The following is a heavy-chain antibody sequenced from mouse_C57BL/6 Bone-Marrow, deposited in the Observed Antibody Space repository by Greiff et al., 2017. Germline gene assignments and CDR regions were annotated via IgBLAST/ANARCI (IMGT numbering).Heavy chain of an antibody. D-gene: IGHD3-3*01. Sequence: EVKLMESGGDLVKPGGSLKLSCAASGFTFSSYGMSWVRQTPDKRLEWVATISSGGSYTYYPDSVKGRFTISRDNAKNTLYLQMSSLKSEDTAMYYCARRRAETYWGKGTLVTVSA. V-gene: IGHV5-6*02. CDR1: GFTFSSYG. J-gene: IGHJ3*01. CDR2: ISSGGSYT. CDR3: ARRRAETY.